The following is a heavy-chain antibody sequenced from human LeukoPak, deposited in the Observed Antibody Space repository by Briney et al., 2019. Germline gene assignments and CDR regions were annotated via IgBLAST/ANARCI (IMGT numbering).Heavy chain of an antibody. Sequence: GGSLRLSCAASGFNVTTNYMSWVRQAPGKGLEWVSVIYSGGTAYYADSVKGRFTISRDISKNTLSLQMNSLRAEDTAVYYCARGRRDGYNLGYWGQGTLVAVSS. CDR1: GFNVTTNY. CDR2: IYSGGTA. CDR3: ARGRRDGYNLGY. D-gene: IGHD5-24*01. V-gene: IGHV3-53*01. J-gene: IGHJ4*02.